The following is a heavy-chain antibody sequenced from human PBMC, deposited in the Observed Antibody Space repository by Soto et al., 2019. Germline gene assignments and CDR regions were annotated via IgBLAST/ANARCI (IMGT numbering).Heavy chain of an antibody. CDR2: INPNSGGT. V-gene: IGHV1-2*04. CDR1: GYTFTGYY. J-gene: IGHJ6*02. CDR3: ARDRTLVTTLGIMDV. Sequence: GASVKVSCKASGYTFTGYYMHWVRQAPGQGLEWMGWINPNSGGTNYAQKFQGWVTMTRDTSISTAYMELSRLRSDDTAVYYCARDRTLVTTLGIMDVWGQGTTVTVSS. D-gene: IGHD4-17*01.